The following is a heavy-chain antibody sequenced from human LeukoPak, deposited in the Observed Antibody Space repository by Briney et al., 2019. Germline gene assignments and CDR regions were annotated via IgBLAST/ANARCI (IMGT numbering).Heavy chain of an antibody. CDR3: AQASTLAAAGTGPTNWFDP. CDR1: GDSFSSNSAA. D-gene: IGHD6-13*01. J-gene: IGHJ5*02. V-gene: IGHV6-1*01. CDR2: TYYRSKWYN. Sequence: SQTLSLTCAISGDSFSSNSAAWNWIRQSPSGSLEWLGRTYYRSKWYNDYAVSVKSRITIDPDTSKNQFTLQLNSVAPEDTAVYYCAQASTLAAAGTGPTNWFDPWGQGTLVTVSS.